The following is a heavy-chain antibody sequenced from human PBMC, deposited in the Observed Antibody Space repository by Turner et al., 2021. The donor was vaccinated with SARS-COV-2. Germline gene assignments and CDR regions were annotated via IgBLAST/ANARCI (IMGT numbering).Heavy chain of an antibody. V-gene: IGHV1-69*08. CDR1: GGTFSTYT. Sequence: QVQLVQAGAEVKKPGSAVKVSGKASGGTFSTYTISWVRQAPGQGLEWMGRFLPFLGITTYAQKFQGRVTITADKSTSTAYMELSSLRSEDTAVYYCARDEEGIAAAYYYAMDVWGQGTTVTVSS. CDR2: FLPFLGIT. J-gene: IGHJ6*02. CDR3: ARDEEGIAAAYYYAMDV. D-gene: IGHD6-13*01.